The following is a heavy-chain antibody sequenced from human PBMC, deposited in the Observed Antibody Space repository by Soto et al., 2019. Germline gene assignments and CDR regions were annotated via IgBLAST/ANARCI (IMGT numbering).Heavy chain of an antibody. J-gene: IGHJ4*02. D-gene: IGHD2-21*02. Sequence: GGSLRLSCAASGFNFYDYAMTWVRQAPGKGLEWVSAVTDTGGSTYYADSVKGRFTIYRDNSKNTLYLQMNSLRAEDTAVYYCARDMPVVTSLFDYWGQGTLVTVSS. CDR1: GFNFYDYA. CDR2: VTDTGGST. CDR3: ARDMPVVTSLFDY. V-gene: IGHV3-23*01.